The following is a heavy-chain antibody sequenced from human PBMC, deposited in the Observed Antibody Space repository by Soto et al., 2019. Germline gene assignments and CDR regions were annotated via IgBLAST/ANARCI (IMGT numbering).Heavy chain of an antibody. J-gene: IGHJ6*03. CDR3: AGGYSYDFWSGYPLGGYYYYYMDV. Sequence: SETLSLTCTVSGGSISSYYWSWIRQPPGKGLEWIGYIYYSGSTNYNPSLKSRVTISVDTSKNQFSLKLSSVTAADTAVYYCAGGYSYDFWSGYPLGGYYYYYMDVWGKGTTVTVSS. CDR1: GGSISSYY. V-gene: IGHV4-59*01. D-gene: IGHD3-3*01. CDR2: IYYSGST.